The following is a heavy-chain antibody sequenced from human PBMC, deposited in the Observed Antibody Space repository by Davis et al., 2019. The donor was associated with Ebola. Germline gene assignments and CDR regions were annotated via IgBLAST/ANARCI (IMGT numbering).Heavy chain of an antibody. D-gene: IGHD3-10*01. Sequence: PGESLKISCAVSGFTFSDHYMDWVRQAPGKGLEWVGRTRNKAKSYTTEYAASVKGRFSISRDDSKNSLYLQMNSLKTEDTAVYHCARAASYRNYYYMDVWGKGTTVTVSS. CDR1: GFTFSDHY. CDR2: TRNKAKSYTT. V-gene: IGHV3-72*01. J-gene: IGHJ6*03. CDR3: ARAASYRNYYYMDV.